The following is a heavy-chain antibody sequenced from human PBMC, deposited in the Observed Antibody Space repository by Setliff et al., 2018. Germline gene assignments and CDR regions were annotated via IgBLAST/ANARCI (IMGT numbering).Heavy chain of an antibody. CDR3: ARRGERFFNWFDP. J-gene: IGHJ5*02. CDR1: GYSFTDYL. D-gene: IGHD2-21*01. V-gene: IGHV5-51*01. Sequence: PGESLKISCQCSGYSFTDYLLAWVRQTPGKGLEWMGTIYPGNADTRYSPSFQGPVTISTDTSINTAFLQWNNLKASDTAVYYCARRGERFFNWFDPWGQGTLVTVSS. CDR2: IYPGNADT.